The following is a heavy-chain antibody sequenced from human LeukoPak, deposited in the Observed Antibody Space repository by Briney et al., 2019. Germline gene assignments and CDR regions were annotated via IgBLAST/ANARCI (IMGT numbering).Heavy chain of an antibody. V-gene: IGHV1-69*04. Sequence: GASVKVSCKASGGTFSTNSISWVRQAPGQGLEWMGRIIPVVGVTNYAQKLRGRVTITEDRSTSTAYMELSSLRPEDTAVYYCTRVQAVGVPVAVDAYYTYGMDVWGQGTTVTVSS. J-gene: IGHJ6*02. CDR2: IIPVVGVT. CDR3: TRVQAVGVPVAVDAYYTYGMDV. CDR1: GGTFSTNS. D-gene: IGHD6-19*01.